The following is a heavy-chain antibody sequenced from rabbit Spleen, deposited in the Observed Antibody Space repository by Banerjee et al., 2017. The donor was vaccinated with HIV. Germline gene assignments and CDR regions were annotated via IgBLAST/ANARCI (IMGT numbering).Heavy chain of an antibody. V-gene: IGHV1S7*01. CDR2: IDPVFGST. CDR1: GFDFSSYG. CDR3: VRDYYDDYGDHTLNL. D-gene: IGHD2-1*01. J-gene: IGHJ4*01. Sequence: QSLEESGGGLVQPGGSLKLSCKASGFDFSSYGVSWVRQAPGKGLEWIGYIDPVFGSTYYASWVNGRFTISSHNAQNTLYLQLNSLTAADTATYFCVRDYYDDYGDHTLNLWGPGTLVTVS.